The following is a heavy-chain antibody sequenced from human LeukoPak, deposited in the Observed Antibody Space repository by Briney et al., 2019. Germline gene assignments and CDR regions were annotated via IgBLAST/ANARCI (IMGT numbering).Heavy chain of an antibody. CDR3: AKGLERESRLDS. Sequence: PGGSLRLSCAASGFTFSSNGMTWVRQAPGKGLEWVSGISGNGAPTYYADSVRGRFTISTDNSKNTLYLQMNSLRAEDTALYYCAKGLERESRLDSWGQGTLVTVSS. CDR2: ISGNGAPT. V-gene: IGHV3-23*01. J-gene: IGHJ4*02. D-gene: IGHD1-1*01. CDR1: GFTFSSNG.